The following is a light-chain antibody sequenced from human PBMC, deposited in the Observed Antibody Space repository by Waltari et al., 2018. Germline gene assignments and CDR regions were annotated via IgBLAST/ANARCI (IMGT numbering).Light chain of an antibody. J-gene: IGKJ3*01. CDR3: QQYYSTPPS. CDR2: WAS. CDR1: QSVLYSSNNQNY. Sequence: DIVMTQSPDSLAVSLGERATINCKSSQSVLYSSNNQNYLAWYQQKPGQPPMLLIYWASSRESGVPDRFSGSGSGTEFTLTISSLQAEDVAVYYCQQYYSTPPSFGPGTKVDIK. V-gene: IGKV4-1*01.